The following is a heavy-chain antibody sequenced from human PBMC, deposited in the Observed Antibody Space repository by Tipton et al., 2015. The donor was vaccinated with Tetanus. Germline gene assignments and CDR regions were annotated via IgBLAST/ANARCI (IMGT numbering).Heavy chain of an antibody. CDR3: ARVYATTTRRGNTWPLHYFGS. Sequence: SLRLSCTASGFIFSNYMMNWVRQAPGKGLEWVSSISSRSSYIYYGDSAKGRFTISRDNAKNSLFLQMNSLRAGDTATYDCARVYATTTRRGNTWPLHYFGSGGRGSPVTVSS. CDR1: GFIFSNYM. V-gene: IGHV3-21*01. J-gene: IGHJ4*02. D-gene: IGHD1-14*01. CDR2: ISSRSSYI.